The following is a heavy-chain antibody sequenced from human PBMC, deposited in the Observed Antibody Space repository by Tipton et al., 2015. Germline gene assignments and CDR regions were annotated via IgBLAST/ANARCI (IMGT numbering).Heavy chain of an antibody. J-gene: IGHJ4*02. CDR3: ARLSTYGYNDYFDS. V-gene: IGHV5-51*01. CDR2: IYPGDSHT. CDR1: GYSFSNYW. Sequence: VQLVQSGAEVKKPGESLKISCKGSGYSFSNYWIGWVRQMPGKGLEWMGIIYPGDSHTRYNPSFQGQVTISADKSIRTAYLQWNSLKASDTAMYYCARLSTYGYNDYFDSWGQGTLVTVST. D-gene: IGHD5-24*01.